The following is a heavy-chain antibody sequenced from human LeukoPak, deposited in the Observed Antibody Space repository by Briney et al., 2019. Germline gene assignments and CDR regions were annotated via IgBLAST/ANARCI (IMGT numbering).Heavy chain of an antibody. CDR1: GFTFDDYA. J-gene: IGHJ4*02. Sequence: PGRSPRLSCAASGFTFDDYAMHWVRQAPGKGLEWVSGISWNSGSIGYADSVKGRFTISRDNAKNSLYLQMNSLRAEDTALYYCAKDIGGGLFDYWGQGTLVTVSS. V-gene: IGHV3-9*01. CDR2: ISWNSGSI. D-gene: IGHD3-16*01. CDR3: AKDIGGGLFDY.